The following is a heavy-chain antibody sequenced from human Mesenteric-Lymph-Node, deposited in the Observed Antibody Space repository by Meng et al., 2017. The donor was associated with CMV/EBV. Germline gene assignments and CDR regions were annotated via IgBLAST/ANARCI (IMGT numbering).Heavy chain of an antibody. Sequence: GESLKISCAASGFTFSSYSMNWVRPAPGKGLEWVSSISSSSSYIYYADSVKGRFTISRDNAKNSLYLQMNSLRAEDTAVYYCARENYDESWYFDYWGQGTLVTVSS. CDR2: ISSSSSYI. CDR3: ARENYDESWYFDY. J-gene: IGHJ4*02. V-gene: IGHV3-21*01. CDR1: GFTFSSYS. D-gene: IGHD3-22*01.